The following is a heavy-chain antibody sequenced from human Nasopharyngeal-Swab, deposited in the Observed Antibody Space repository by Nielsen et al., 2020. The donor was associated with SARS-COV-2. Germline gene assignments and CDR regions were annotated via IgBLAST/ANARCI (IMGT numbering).Heavy chain of an antibody. Sequence: SVKVSCKASGFTFTSSAVQWVRQARGQRLEWIGWIVVGSGNTNYAQKFQGRVTITADESTSTAYMELSSLRSEDTAVYYCARAANFPHNYMDVWGKGTTVTVSS. D-gene: IGHD6-25*01. CDR3: ARAANFPHNYMDV. V-gene: IGHV1-58*01. J-gene: IGHJ6*03. CDR1: GFTFTSSA. CDR2: IVVGSGNT.